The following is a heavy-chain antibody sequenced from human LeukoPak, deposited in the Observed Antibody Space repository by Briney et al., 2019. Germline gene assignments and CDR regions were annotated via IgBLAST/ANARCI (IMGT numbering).Heavy chain of an antibody. J-gene: IGHJ4*02. CDR1: GGSFSGYY. CDR3: ARGLRGTGY. Sequence: SETLSLTCAVYGGSFSGYYWSWIRQPPGKGLEWIGEINHSGSTNYNPSLKSRVTISVDTSKNQFSLKLSSVTAADTAVYYCARGLRGTGYWGQGTLVTVSS. V-gene: IGHV4-34*01. D-gene: IGHD1-26*01. CDR2: INHSGST.